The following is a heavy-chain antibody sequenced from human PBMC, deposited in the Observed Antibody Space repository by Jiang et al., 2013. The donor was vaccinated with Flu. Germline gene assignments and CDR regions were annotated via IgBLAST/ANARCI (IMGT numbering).Heavy chain of an antibody. CDR3: AREDYESSGSVHNYYGMDV. CDR2: IHHGGSI. V-gene: IGHV4-4*02. CDR1: GDSISSSNW. J-gene: IGHJ6*02. Sequence: GSGLVKPSGTLSLTCAVSGDSISSSNWWSWVRQPPGKGLEWIGEIHHGGSINYNPSLKSRVTISVDKSKNQFSLKLNSVTAADTAVYYCAREDYESSGSVHNYYGMDVWGQGTTVTVSS. D-gene: IGHD3-22*01.